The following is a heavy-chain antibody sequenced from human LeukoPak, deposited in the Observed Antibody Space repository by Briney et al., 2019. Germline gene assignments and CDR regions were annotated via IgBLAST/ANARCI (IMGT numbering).Heavy chain of an antibody. J-gene: IGHJ6*03. CDR2: ISSSSSYI. Sequence: PGGSLRLSCAASGFTFSSYSMNWVRQAPGKGLEWVSSISSSSSYIYYADSVRGRFTISRDNAKNTLYLQMNSLRVEDTAIYYCARSTTHYYYYYMDVWGKGTTVTVSS. D-gene: IGHD5/OR15-5a*01. V-gene: IGHV3-21*01. CDR3: ARSTTHYYYYYMDV. CDR1: GFTFSSYS.